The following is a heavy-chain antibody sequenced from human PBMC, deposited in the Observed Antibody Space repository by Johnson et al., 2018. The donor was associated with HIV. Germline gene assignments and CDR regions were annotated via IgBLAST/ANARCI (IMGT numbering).Heavy chain of an antibody. Sequence: QVQLVESGGGVVQPGRSLRLSCAASGFTFSKHTMYWVRQAPGKGLEWVAVIAYDGSNKYYADSVKGRFTISSDNSENTMYLQMNSLSAEDTAVYYCARDDWEGSSSRAFDIWGQGTMVTVSS. CDR3: ARDDWEGSSSRAFDI. V-gene: IGHV3-30*04. J-gene: IGHJ3*02. CDR1: GFTFSKHT. D-gene: IGHD6-6*01. CDR2: IAYDGSNK.